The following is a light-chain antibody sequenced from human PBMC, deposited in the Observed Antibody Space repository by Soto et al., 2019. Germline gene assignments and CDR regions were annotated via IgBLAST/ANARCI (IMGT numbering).Light chain of an antibody. CDR3: QKYDSAPT. J-gene: IGKJ1*01. Sequence: DIQMTQSPSSLSASVGDRVTITCRPSQGIGNSLAWYQQKPGKVPKVLIHAASTLQSGVPSRFSGSRSGTDFTLTISSLQPEDVATYYCQKYDSAPTFGPGTKVEIK. CDR2: AAS. CDR1: QGIGNS. V-gene: IGKV1-27*01.